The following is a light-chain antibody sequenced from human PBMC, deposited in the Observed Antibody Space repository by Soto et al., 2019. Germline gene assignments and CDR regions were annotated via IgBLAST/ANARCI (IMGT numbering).Light chain of an antibody. CDR2: DVR. CDR3: RSYTTSSTPYV. V-gene: IGLV2-14*01. J-gene: IGLJ1*01. Sequence: QSVLTQPASVSGSPGQSITISCTGTSSDVGGYNYVSSYQQHPGKVPKLMIYDVRNRPSGVSNRFSGSKSVNTASLTISGLQAEDEADYYCRSYTTSSTPYVFGTGTKLTVL. CDR1: SSDVGGYNY.